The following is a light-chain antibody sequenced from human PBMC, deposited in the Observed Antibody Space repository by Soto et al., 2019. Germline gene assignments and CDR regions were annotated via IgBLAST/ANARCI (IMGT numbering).Light chain of an antibody. J-gene: IGKJ3*01. CDR1: RPVVRHY. Sequence: EIVQPQSPHALPLSPGDRVSLSSSASRPVVRHYLAWYHQKPGQAPRQLNHDALRRDPHNPDRLYSSDSAAGTDFTLFINRLEPDVCGIFDCQQNGRSPTYGPGT. CDR2: DAL. V-gene: IGKV3-20*01. CDR3: QQNGRSPT.